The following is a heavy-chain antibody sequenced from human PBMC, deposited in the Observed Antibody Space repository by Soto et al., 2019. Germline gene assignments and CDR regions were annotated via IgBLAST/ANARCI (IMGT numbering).Heavy chain of an antibody. V-gene: IGHV1-46*03. CDR1: GCIFTSSY. Sequence: ASVKVSCKAAGCIFTSSYIHWVRQAPGQGLEWMGWINPFDGSRMFAQSFQGRVTMTRDTSTSTVYMEVSSLRSEDTAVYYCSRVDPGETSPFDHWGQGTLVTVS. D-gene: IGHD3-10*01. CDR2: INPFDGSR. CDR3: SRVDPGETSPFDH. J-gene: IGHJ4*02.